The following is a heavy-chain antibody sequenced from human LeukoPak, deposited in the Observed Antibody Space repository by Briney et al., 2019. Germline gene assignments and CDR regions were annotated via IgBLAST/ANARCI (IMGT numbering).Heavy chain of an antibody. CDR3: ARVYYYDSSGPRAGYDAFDI. Sequence: ASVKVSCKAAGYTFTGYYMHWVRQGPGQGLEWMGWINPNSGGTNYAQKFQGRVTMTRDTSISTAYMELSRLRSDDTAVYYCARVYYYDSSGPRAGYDAFDIWGQGTMVTVSS. CDR2: INPNSGGT. J-gene: IGHJ3*02. CDR1: GYTFTGYY. D-gene: IGHD3-22*01. V-gene: IGHV1-2*02.